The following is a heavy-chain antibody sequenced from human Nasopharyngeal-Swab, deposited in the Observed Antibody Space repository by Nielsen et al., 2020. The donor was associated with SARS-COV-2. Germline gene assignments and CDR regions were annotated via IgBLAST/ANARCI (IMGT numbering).Heavy chain of an antibody. CDR2: IYYSGST. Sequence: ESLKISCTVSGGSISSYYWSWIRQPPGKGLEWIGYIYYSGSTNYNPSLKSRVTISVDTSKNQFSLKLSSVTAADTAVYYCARTIGASRGYSYGSYYYMDVWGKGTTVTVSS. CDR1: GGSISSYY. CDR3: ARTIGASRGYSYGSYYYMDV. J-gene: IGHJ6*03. V-gene: IGHV4-59*01. D-gene: IGHD5-18*01.